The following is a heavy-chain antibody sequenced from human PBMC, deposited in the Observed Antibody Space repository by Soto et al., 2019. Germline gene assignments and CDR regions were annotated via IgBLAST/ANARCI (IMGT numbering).Heavy chain of an antibody. Sequence: ASVKVSCKASGYTFTNYGISWVRQAPGQGLEWMGWISTSSGNTNYAQKFQDRVTMTTDTSTSTAYMELRSLKSDDTAVYYCARDVDWRLDYWGQGTLVTVSS. CDR3: ARDVDWRLDY. J-gene: IGHJ4*02. D-gene: IGHD3-9*01. CDR1: GYTFTNYG. V-gene: IGHV1-18*01. CDR2: ISTSSGNT.